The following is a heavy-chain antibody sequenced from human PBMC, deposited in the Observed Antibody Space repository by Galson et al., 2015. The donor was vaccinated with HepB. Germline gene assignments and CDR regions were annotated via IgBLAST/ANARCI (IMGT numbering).Heavy chain of an antibody. J-gene: IGHJ4*02. Sequence: SCKASGYTFTSFGISWMRQAPGQRLEWMGWISTYNGKTDYAQKFQGRVSMTTDKSTRTVYLDLRSLRSDDTAVYYCALRTGTLPYYFDYWGQGTQFTVSS. CDR3: ALRTGTLPYYFDY. V-gene: IGHV1-18*01. CDR2: ISTYNGKT. D-gene: IGHD3-10*01. CDR1: GYTFTSFG.